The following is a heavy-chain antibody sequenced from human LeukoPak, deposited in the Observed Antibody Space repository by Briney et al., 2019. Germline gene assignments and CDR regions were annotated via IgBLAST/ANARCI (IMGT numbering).Heavy chain of an antibody. CDR1: GGSISSSSYY. CDR2: IYYSGST. CDR3: ARHPNYDFWSGYPLTDDAFDI. J-gene: IGHJ3*02. Sequence: SETLSLTCTVSGGSISSSSYYWGWIRQPPGKGLEWIGSIYYSGSTYYNPSLKSRVTISVDTSKNQFSLKLSSVTAADTAVYYCARHPNYDFWSGYPLTDDAFDIWGQGTMVTVSS. V-gene: IGHV4-39*01. D-gene: IGHD3-3*01.